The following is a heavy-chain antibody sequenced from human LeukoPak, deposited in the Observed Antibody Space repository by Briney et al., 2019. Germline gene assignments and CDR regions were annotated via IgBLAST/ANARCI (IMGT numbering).Heavy chain of an antibody. D-gene: IGHD3-10*01. CDR1: GFPFSSYG. J-gene: IGHJ4*02. CDR3: ARGGVDY. Sequence: PGGSLRLSCAASGFPFSSYGMHWVRQAPGKGLEWVAFIPYDGSDKFYADSVKGRFTISRDNSKNTLYLQMNSLRAEDTAVYYCARGGVDYWGQGTLVTVSS. V-gene: IGHV3-30*02. CDR2: IPYDGSDK.